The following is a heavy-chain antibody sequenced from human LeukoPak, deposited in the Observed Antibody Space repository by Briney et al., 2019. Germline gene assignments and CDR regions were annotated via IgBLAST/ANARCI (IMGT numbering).Heavy chain of an antibody. CDR1: GYTFTGYN. V-gene: IGHV1-2*02. D-gene: IGHD2-8*01. CDR2: ISSDSGDT. J-gene: IGHJ3*02. CDR3: ARRMVSPHTKERNDAFDI. Sequence: ASVMVSCKASGYTFTGYNVDWVRQALGQGLEWVGWISSDSGDTDCAQKFQARVTMTRDTSINTVYMELSRLTSDDTAVYYCARRMVSPHTKERNDAFDIWGQGTVVTVSS.